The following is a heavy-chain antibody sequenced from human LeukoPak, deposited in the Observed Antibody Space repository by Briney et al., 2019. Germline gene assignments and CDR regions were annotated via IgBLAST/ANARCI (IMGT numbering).Heavy chain of an antibody. D-gene: IGHD2-2*01. CDR3: AKHWSYCSTTSCFFNYYYYYMDV. Sequence: GGSLRLSCAASGFTFGPYTMNWVRQAPGKGLEWVSYISSSSDTIYYADSVKGRFTISRDNAKNSLYLQMNSLRAEDTAVYYCAKHWSYCSTTSCFFNYYYYYMDVWGKGTTVTVSS. V-gene: IGHV3-48*04. CDR1: GFTFGPYT. J-gene: IGHJ6*03. CDR2: ISSSSDTI.